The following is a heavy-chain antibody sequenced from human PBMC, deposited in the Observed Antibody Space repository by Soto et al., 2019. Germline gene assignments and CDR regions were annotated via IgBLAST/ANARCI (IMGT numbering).Heavy chain of an antibody. CDR1: GFTFSSFA. CDR2: VSGSGGST. D-gene: IGHD1-26*01. CDR3: AKENRGSYYGGADY. V-gene: IGHV3-23*01. Sequence: EVQLLESGGGLVQPGGSLRLSCAASGFTFSSFAMNWVRQAPGKGLECVSGVSGSGGSTYYADSVKGRFTISRDKAKNTLDLQMNSLRAEDTAVYYCAKENRGSYYGGADYWGQGTLVTVSS. J-gene: IGHJ4*02.